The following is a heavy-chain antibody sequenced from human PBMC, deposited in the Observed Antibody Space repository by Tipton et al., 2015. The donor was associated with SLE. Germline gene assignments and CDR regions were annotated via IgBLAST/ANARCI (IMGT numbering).Heavy chain of an antibody. CDR2: VNHSGST. D-gene: IGHD5-18*01. V-gene: IGHV4-34*01. CDR3: ARETDTASGWFDP. Sequence: TLSLTCAVYGGSFSGYYWSWIRQPPGKGLEWIGAVNHSGSTNYNPSLKSRVTISVDTSKNQFSLKLSSVTAADTAVFYCARETDTASGWFDPWGQGTLVTVSS. J-gene: IGHJ5*02. CDR1: GGSFSGYY.